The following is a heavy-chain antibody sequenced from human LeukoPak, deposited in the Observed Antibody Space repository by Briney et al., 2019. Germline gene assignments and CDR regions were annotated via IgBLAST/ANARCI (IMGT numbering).Heavy chain of an antibody. D-gene: IGHD3/OR15-3a*01. V-gene: IGHV3-13*05. CDR3: ARSKRTGQGATLDAFDI. J-gene: IGHJ3*02. CDR2: IGTAGDP. Sequence: GGSLRLSCAASGFTFSTYDMHWVRQATGKGLEWVSAIGTAGDPYYPGSVKGRFTISRENAKNSLYLQMNSLRAGDTAVYYCARSKRTGQGATLDAFDIWGQGTMVTVSS. CDR1: GFTFSTYD.